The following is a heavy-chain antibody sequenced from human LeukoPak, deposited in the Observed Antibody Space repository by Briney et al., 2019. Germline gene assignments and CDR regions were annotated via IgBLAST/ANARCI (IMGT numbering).Heavy chain of an antibody. CDR2: IGSTLGHI. V-gene: IGHV3-21*01. D-gene: IGHD3-22*01. CDR3: AKVGYYYDSSGYYGGGYFDY. CDR1: GFTFSHYS. J-gene: IGHJ4*02. Sequence: GGSLRLSCAGSGFTFSHYSMNWVRQAPGKGLEWVSSIGSTLGHIYYADSVKGRFTISRDNAKNSLDLQMNSLRAEDTAVYYCAKVGYYYDSSGYYGGGYFDYWGQGTLVTVSS.